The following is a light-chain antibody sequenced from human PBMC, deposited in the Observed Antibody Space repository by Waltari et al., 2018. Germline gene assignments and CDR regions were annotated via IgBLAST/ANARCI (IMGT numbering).Light chain of an antibody. Sequence: EIVLTQSPGTLSLPPGERATLPCRASQSVGSSYLALYQQKPGQAPRLLIYGASSRATGIPDRFSGSGSGTDFTLTINRLEPEDFAVYYCQQYGSSRTFGQGTKVEIK. J-gene: IGKJ1*01. CDR1: QSVGSSY. V-gene: IGKV3-20*01. CDR2: GAS. CDR3: QQYGSSRT.